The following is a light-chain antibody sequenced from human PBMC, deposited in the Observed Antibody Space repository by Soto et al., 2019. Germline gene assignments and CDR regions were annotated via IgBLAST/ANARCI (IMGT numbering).Light chain of an antibody. V-gene: IGLV2-8*01. CDR1: SSDVGSYRF. CDR3: SSYAGNNNVI. Sequence: QSALTQPPSASGSPGQSVTISCTGTSSDVGSYRFVSWYQQHPGKAPKLLIYEVSKRPSGVPDRFSASTSGNTASLTVSGLQADDEADYYCSSYAGNNNVIFGGGTQRTVL. CDR2: EVS. J-gene: IGLJ2*01.